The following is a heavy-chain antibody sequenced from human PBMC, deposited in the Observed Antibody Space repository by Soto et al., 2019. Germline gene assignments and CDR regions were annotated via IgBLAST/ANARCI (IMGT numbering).Heavy chain of an antibody. V-gene: IGHV3-23*01. CDR2: ISGSGGST. D-gene: IGHD3-22*01. CDR1: GFTFSSYA. Sequence: QPGGSLRLSCAASGFTFSSYAMSWVRQAPGKGLEWVSAISGSGGSTYYADSVKGRFTISRDNSKNTLYLQMNSLRAEDTAVYYCAKWTPEYYDSSGYYNFDYWGQGTLVTVSS. CDR3: AKWTPEYYDSSGYYNFDY. J-gene: IGHJ4*02.